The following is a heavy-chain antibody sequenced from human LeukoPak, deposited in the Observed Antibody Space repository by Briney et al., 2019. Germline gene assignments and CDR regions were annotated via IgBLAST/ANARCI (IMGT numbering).Heavy chain of an antibody. D-gene: IGHD2-21*01. CDR2: IYYSGST. CDR1: GGSISSYY. CDR3: ARDLFPDY. Sequence: PSETLSLTCTVSGGSISSYYWSWIQQPPGKGLEWIGYIYYSGSTTYNPSLKSRVTISIDRSKNQFSLKLNSVTAADTAVYYCARDLFPDYWGQGTLVTVSS. J-gene: IGHJ4*02. V-gene: IGHV4-59*01.